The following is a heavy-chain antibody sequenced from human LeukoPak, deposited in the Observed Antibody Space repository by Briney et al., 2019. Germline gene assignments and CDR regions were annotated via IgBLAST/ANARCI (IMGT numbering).Heavy chain of an antibody. J-gene: IGHJ4*02. CDR3: ATGLPTY. CDR2: VDPEDGET. V-gene: IGHV1-69-2*01. Sequence: ASVKVSCKAPGYTFTDYYMHWVQQAPGKGLEWMGRVDPEDGETIYAEKFQGRVTITADTSTDTAYMELSSLRSEDTAVYYCATGLPTYWGQGTLVTVSS. D-gene: IGHD4-11*01. CDR1: GYTFTDYY.